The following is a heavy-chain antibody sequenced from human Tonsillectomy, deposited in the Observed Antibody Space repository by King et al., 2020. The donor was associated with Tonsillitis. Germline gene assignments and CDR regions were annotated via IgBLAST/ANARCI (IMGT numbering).Heavy chain of an antibody. V-gene: IGHV3-30*04. J-gene: IGHJ4*02. CDR2: ISYDGSNK. CDR3: AQTDSSGPIGGALFDS. CDR1: GFTFNNYA. D-gene: IGHD3-22*01. Sequence: VQLVESGGGVVQPGRSLRLSCAASGFTFNNYAMHWVRQAPGKGLEWVAIISYDGSNKYYADSVKGRFTISRDNSKNTLYLQMNSLRAEDTAVYYCAQTDSSGPIGGALFDSWGQGTLVTVSS.